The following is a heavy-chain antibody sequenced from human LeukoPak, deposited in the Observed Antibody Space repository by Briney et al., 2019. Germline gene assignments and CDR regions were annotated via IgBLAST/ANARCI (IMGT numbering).Heavy chain of an antibody. V-gene: IGHV4-59*08. CDR1: GGSISSYY. CDR2: IFYSGST. CDR3: AGYSTSWPYYFDY. Sequence: SETLSLTCTVSGGSISSYYWSWIRQPPGKGLEWIGYIFYSGSTNYSPSLKSRVTISVDTSKNQFSLKLSSVTAADTAVYYCAGYSTSWPYYFDYWGQGTLVTVSS. D-gene: IGHD6-13*01. J-gene: IGHJ4*02.